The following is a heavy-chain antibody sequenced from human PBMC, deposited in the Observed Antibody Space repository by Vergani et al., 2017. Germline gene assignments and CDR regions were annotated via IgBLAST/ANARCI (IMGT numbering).Heavy chain of an antibody. J-gene: IGHJ4*02. CDR2: IIPIFGTA. Sequence: QVQLVQSGAEVKKPGSSVKVSCKASGGTFSSYAISWVRQAPGQRLEWMGRIIPIFGTANYAQKFQGRVTITADKSTSTAYMELSSLRSEDTAVYYCAGAERSYALLEGWIDYWGQGTLVTVSS. CDR3: AGAERSYALLEGWIDY. D-gene: IGHD3-10*01. CDR1: GGTFSSYA. V-gene: IGHV1-69*14.